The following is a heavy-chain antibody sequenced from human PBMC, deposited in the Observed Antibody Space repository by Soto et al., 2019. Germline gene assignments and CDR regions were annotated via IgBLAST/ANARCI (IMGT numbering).Heavy chain of an antibody. CDR2: IHWDDDK. J-gene: IGHJ4*02. V-gene: IGHV2-5*02. CDR3: AHNLKSGNMFHFDY. D-gene: IGHD3-10*02. Sequence: QITLKESGPTLVKPTQTLTLTCTFSGFSLSTSGVGVGWIRQPPGKALEWLALIHWDDDKRYSPSLKSRLTIATDTSKNQVVLTMTNMDPVDTATYFCAHNLKSGNMFHFDYWGQGTLVTVSS. CDR1: GFSLSTSGVG.